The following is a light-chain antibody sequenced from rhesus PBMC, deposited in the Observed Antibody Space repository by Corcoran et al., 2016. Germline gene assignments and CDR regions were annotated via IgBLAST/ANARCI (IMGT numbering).Light chain of an antibody. Sequence: DIQMTQSPSSLSASVGDTVTITCRASQGISSWLAWYQPKPGKAPKLLIYKASRLQSGVPSRFSGNGSGTDFTLTISSLQSEDFATYYCQQYSSRPWTFGQGTKVEIK. CDR1: QGISSW. V-gene: IGKV1-22*01. CDR3: QQYSSRPWT. J-gene: IGKJ1*01. CDR2: KAS.